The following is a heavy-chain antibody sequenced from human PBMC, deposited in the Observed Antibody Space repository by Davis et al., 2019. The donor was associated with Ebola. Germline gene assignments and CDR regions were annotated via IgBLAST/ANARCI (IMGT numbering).Heavy chain of an antibody. CDR2: FDPEDGET. CDR1: GYTLTELS. CDR3: ARGGGGLWLA. D-gene: IGHD6-19*01. J-gene: IGHJ5*02. V-gene: IGHV1-24*01. Sequence: ASVKVSCKVSGYTLTELSMHWVRQAPGKGLEWMGGFDPEDGETIYAQKFQGRVTMTRDTSISTAYMELSSLRSDDTAVYYCARGGGGLWLAWGQGTLVTVSS.